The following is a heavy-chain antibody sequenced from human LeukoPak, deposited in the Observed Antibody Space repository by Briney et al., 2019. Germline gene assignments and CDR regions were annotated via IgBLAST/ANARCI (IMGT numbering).Heavy chain of an antibody. J-gene: IGHJ5*02. Sequence: PGGSLRLSCAASGFTFSSYSMSWVRQAPGKGLEWVSSISSSSSYIYYADSVKGRFTISRDNAKNSLYLQMNSLRAEDTAVYYCARHRGTWLVDPWGQGTLVTVSS. V-gene: IGHV3-21*01. D-gene: IGHD3/OR15-3a*01. CDR2: ISSSSSYI. CDR3: ARHRGTWLVDP. CDR1: GFTFSSYS.